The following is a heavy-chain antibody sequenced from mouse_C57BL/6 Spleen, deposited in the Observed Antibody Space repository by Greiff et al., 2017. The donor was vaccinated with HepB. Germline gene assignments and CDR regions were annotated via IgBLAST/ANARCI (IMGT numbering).Heavy chain of an antibody. J-gene: IGHJ3*01. D-gene: IGHD2-2*01. CDR1: GYTFTSYW. CDR2: INPSNGGT. Sequence: VQLQQPGTELVKPGASVKLSCKASGYTFTSYWMHWVKQRPGQGLEWIGNINPSNGGTTYNEKFKSKATLTVDKSASTAYMQLSSLTSEDSAVYYCARGGYYGYEWFAYWGQGTLVTVSA. V-gene: IGHV1-53*01. CDR3: ARGGYYGYEWFAY.